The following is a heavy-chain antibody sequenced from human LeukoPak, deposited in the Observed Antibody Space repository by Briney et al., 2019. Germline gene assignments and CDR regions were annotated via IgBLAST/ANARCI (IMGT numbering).Heavy chain of an antibody. J-gene: IGHJ6*03. CDR1: GGSISSYY. V-gene: IGHV4-59*01. D-gene: IGHD6-13*01. CDR2: IYYSGST. CDR3: ARDYSSSWGRWYSYYMDV. Sequence: PSETLSLTCTVSGGSISSYYWSWIRQPPGKGLEWIGYIYYSGSTNYNPSLKSRVTISVDTSKNQFSLKLSSVTAAATAVYYCARDYSSSWGRWYSYYMDVWGKGTTVTVSS.